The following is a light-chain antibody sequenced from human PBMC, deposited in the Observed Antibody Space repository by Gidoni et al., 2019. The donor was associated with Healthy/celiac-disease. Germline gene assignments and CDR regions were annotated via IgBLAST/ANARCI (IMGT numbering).Light chain of an antibody. CDR3: QQYNNWRT. J-gene: IGKJ1*01. V-gene: IGKV3-15*01. Sequence: LVLPPSPATLSVSPGETATLPCRASQSVRSNLAWYQQKPGHAPRLLIYGASTRATGIPARFSGSGSGTEFTLTISSLQSEDFAVYYCQQYNNWRTFGQGTKVEIK. CDR1: QSVRSN. CDR2: GAS.